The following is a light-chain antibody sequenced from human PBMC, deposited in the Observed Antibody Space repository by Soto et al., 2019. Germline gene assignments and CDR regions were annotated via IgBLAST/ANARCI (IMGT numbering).Light chain of an antibody. CDR3: QQYNNWPTWT. Sequence: DIVMTQSPDSLAVSPGERATLSCRASHSVGTNLAWYQQKPGQAHRLLIYGASARATDVPVRFSGSGSGTEFTLTISSLQSEDFAIYYCQQYNNWPTWTFGPGTKVDIK. CDR2: GAS. J-gene: IGKJ1*01. V-gene: IGKV3-15*01. CDR1: HSVGTN.